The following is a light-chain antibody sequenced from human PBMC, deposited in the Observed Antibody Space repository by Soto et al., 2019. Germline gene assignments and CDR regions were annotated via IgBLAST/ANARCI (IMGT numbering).Light chain of an antibody. CDR2: KAS. J-gene: IGKJ4*01. CDR3: QQYSSYPSLT. V-gene: IGKV1-5*03. Sequence: DIQITQSPSTLSASVGDRVSITCRAGQTINNLMAWYQQKPGQAPKLLIYKASNLETGVPSRFSGSGSGTEFTLTISSLQPDDFATYYCQQYSSYPSLTFGGGTKVDIK. CDR1: QTINNL.